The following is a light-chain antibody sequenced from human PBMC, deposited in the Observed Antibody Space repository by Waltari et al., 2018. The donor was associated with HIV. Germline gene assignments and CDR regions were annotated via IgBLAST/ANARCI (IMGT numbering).Light chain of an antibody. Sequence: QSVLTQPPSVSATPGQRVTTSCSRSSSNIGNNIVTCYQQLPGTAPKLIIYGNDQRPSGVPDRFSGSKSGTSASLAISGLQSEDEADYYCATWDDSLNGPLFGGGTKLTVL. J-gene: IGLJ2*01. V-gene: IGLV1-44*01. CDR3: ATWDDSLNGPL. CDR1: SSNIGNNI. CDR2: GND.